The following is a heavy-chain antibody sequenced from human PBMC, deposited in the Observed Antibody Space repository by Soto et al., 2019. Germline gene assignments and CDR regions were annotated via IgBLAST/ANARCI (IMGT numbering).Heavy chain of an antibody. D-gene: IGHD3-10*01. Sequence: SEPLCLTCTVANCHVKSGDSCWSWKRQPPGKGLEWIGYISYSGSTYYSPSLRNRISISVDTSKNQFSLKMSSVTAADTAVYYCARMDYFGSGKPNDYWGQGTLVTVSS. CDR2: ISYSGST. CDR3: ARMDYFGSGKPNDY. V-gene: IGHV4-30-4*01. CDR1: NCHVKSGDSC. J-gene: IGHJ4*02.